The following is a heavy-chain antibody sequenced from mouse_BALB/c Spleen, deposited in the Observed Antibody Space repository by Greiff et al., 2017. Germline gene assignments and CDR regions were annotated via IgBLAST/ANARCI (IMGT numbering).Heavy chain of an antibody. CDR1: GFTFSSYG. CDR3: ARHEATRAWFAY. V-gene: IGHV5-6*01. CDR2: ISSGGSYT. J-gene: IGHJ3*01. Sequence: EVQGVESGGDLVKPGGSLKLSCAASGFTFSSYGMSWVRQTPDKRLEWVATISSGGSYTYYPDSVKGRFTISRDNAKNTLYLQMSSLKSEDTAMYYCARHEATRAWFAYWGQGTLVTVSA.